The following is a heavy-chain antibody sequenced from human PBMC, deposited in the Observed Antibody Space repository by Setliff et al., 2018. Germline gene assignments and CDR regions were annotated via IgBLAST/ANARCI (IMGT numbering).Heavy chain of an antibody. CDR3: ARGPWKHSAYYYYYYMDV. D-gene: IGHD1-1*01. V-gene: IGHV3-21*01. J-gene: IGHJ6*03. CDR1: GFTFSTYS. Sequence: GGSLRLSCAASGFTFSTYSMSWVRQAPGKGLEWVSSISSSSSYIFYADSVKGRFTIYRDNANNSLYLQMNSLRAEDTAVYYCARGPWKHSAYYYYYYMDVWGKGTTVTVSS. CDR2: ISSSSSYI.